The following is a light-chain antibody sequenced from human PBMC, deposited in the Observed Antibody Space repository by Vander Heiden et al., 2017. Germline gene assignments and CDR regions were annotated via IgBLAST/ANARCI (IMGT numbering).Light chain of an antibody. CDR1: QSVSSSY. CDR2: GAS. Sequence: EIVFTQSPATLSLSPGERATLSCRASQSVSSSYLAWYQQKPGQAPRLLIYGASSRATGIPDRFSGSGSGTDFTLTISRLEPEDFAVYYCQQYGSSPPVYTFGQGTKLETK. V-gene: IGKV3-20*01. J-gene: IGKJ2*01. CDR3: QQYGSSPPVYT.